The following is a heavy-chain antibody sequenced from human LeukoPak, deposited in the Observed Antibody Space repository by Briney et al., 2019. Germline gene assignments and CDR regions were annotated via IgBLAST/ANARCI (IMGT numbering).Heavy chain of an antibody. CDR3: ARSGVQWQWLLTYDALDI. CDR1: GFTFSSYA. J-gene: IGHJ3*02. D-gene: IGHD6-19*01. CDR2: ISYDKSNK. Sequence: QAGGSLRLSCAASGFTFSSYAMHWVRQAPGKGLEWVALISYDKSNKYYADSVKGRFTISRDNSKNTLFVQMNSLRTEDTAVYYCARSGVQWQWLLTYDALDIWGQGTMVTVSS. V-gene: IGHV3-30-3*01.